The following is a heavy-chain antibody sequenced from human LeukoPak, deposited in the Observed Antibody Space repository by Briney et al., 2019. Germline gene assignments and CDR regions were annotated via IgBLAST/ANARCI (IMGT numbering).Heavy chain of an antibody. V-gene: IGHV1-24*01. CDR2: FDPEDGET. J-gene: IGHJ6*02. CDR1: GYTLTELS. Sequence: ASGKVSCKVSGYTLTELSMHWVRQAPGKGLEWMGGFDPEDGETIYAQKFQGRVTMTEDTSTDTAYMELSSLRSEDTAVYYCATDDREDIVVVPAARGYYYGMDVWGQGTTVTVSS. D-gene: IGHD2-2*01. CDR3: ATDDREDIVVVPAARGYYYGMDV.